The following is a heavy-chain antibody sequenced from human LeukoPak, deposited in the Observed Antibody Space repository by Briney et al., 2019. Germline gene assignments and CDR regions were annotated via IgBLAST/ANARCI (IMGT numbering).Heavy chain of an antibody. V-gene: IGHV3-21*01. CDR1: GFTFSSYS. Sequence: GGSLRLSCAASGFTFSSYSMNWVRQAPGKGLEWVSSISSSSSYIYYADSVKGRFTISRDNAKNSLYLQMNSLRAEDTAVYYCARDRGYSYGYDYWGQGTLVTVSS. J-gene: IGHJ4*02. CDR3: ARDRGYSYGYDY. CDR2: ISSSSSYI. D-gene: IGHD5-18*01.